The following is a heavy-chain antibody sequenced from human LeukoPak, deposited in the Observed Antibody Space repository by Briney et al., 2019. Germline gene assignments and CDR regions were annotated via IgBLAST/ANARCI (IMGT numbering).Heavy chain of an antibody. D-gene: IGHD6-13*01. Sequence: GGSLRLSCAASGFTFSSCAMHWVRQAPGKGLEYVSAISSNGGSTYYANSVKGRFTISRDNSKNTLYLQMGSLRAEDMAVYYCARRGGYSSSWYTDYWGQGTLVTVSS. CDR2: ISSNGGST. J-gene: IGHJ4*02. CDR3: ARRGGYSSSWYTDY. V-gene: IGHV3-64*01. CDR1: GFTFSSCA.